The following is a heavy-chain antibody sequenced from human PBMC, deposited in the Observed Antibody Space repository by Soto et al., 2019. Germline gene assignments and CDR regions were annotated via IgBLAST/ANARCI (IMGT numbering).Heavy chain of an antibody. CDR2: IYYTGST. V-gene: IGHV4-39*07. Sequence: PSETLSLTCTVSGGSISSSSYYWGWIRQPPGNGLEWIGSIYYTGSTDYNPSLKSRVTISGDATKKQFSLTLTSVTVSDTAMYYCARGPDDTYSLDYWGHGILVTVSS. D-gene: IGHD3-22*01. J-gene: IGHJ4*01. CDR1: GGSISSSSYY. CDR3: ARGPDDTYSLDY.